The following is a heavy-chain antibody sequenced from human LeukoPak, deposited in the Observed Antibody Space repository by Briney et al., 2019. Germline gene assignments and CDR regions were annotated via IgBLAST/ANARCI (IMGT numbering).Heavy chain of an antibody. CDR2: INPNSGGT. D-gene: IGHD3-22*01. Sequence: ASVKVSCKASGYTFTGYYMHWVRQAPGQGLEWMGWINPNSGGTNYAQKFQGGVTMTRDTSISTAYMELSRLRSDDTAVYYCARAPIYYCDSSGYYYFDYWGQGTLVTVSS. CDR1: GYTFTGYY. V-gene: IGHV1-2*02. J-gene: IGHJ4*02. CDR3: ARAPIYYCDSSGYYYFDY.